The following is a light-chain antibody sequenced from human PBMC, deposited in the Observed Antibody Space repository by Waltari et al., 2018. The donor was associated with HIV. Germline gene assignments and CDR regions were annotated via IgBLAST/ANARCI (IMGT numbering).Light chain of an antibody. CDR3: QQYYNIPPT. V-gene: IGKV4-1*01. J-gene: IGKJ5*01. Sequence: DIVMTQPPDSLGVSLGERATINCKSSQSVLFSSNNKNYLSWYQQKPGQPPKLLIYWASTRESGVPDRFSGSGSGTDFTLTISSLQAEDVAVYYCQQYYNIPPTFGQGTRLEIK. CDR2: WAS. CDR1: QSVLFSSNNKNY.